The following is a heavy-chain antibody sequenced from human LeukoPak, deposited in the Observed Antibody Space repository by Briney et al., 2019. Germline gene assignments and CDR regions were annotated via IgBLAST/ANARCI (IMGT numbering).Heavy chain of an antibody. J-gene: IGHJ4*02. V-gene: IGHV3-53*01. Sequence: GGSLRLSCAASGFTVSSNYMSWVRQAPGKGLEWVSVTYSDGSTYYADSVKGRFTFSRDNSKNTLYLQMNSLRAEDTAVYYCARDLKSGSYFRYFDYWGQGTLVTVSS. D-gene: IGHD1-26*01. CDR3: ARDLKSGSYFRYFDY. CDR2: TYSDGST. CDR1: GFTVSSNY.